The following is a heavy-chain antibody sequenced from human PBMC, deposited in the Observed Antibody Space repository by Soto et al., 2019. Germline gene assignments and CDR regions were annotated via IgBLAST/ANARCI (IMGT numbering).Heavy chain of an antibody. J-gene: IGHJ4*02. CDR3: ARVAGTWVFDY. CDR2: IYYSGST. CDR1: GGSISRYY. Sequence: SETLSLTCTVSGGSISRYYWSWIRQPPGKGLEWIGSIYYSGSTNYNPSLKSRVTISVDTSKNQFSLKLSSVTAADTAVYYCARVAGTWVFDYWGQGTLVTVSS. V-gene: IGHV4-59*01. D-gene: IGHD6-19*01.